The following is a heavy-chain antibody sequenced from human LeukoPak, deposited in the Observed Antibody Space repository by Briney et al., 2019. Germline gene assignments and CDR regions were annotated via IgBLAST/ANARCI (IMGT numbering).Heavy chain of an antibody. J-gene: IGHJ6*02. CDR1: GFSFRSFA. CDR3: ARTIAQYTNTWLYYYYGLDV. Sequence: GGSLRLSCTGSGFSFRSFAMSWVRQAPGQGLEWVSSISGGGEDTYYADSVKGRFTISRDNSETTLYLQMNSLGADDTALYYCARTIAQYTNTWLYYYYGLDVWGQGTTVTVSS. D-gene: IGHD6-13*01. V-gene: IGHV3-23*01. CDR2: ISGGGEDT.